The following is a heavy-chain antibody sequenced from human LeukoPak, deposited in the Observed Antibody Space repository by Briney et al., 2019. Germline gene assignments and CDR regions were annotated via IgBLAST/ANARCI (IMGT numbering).Heavy chain of an antibody. CDR3: ARDYDFWSGYPQHPSYFDY. V-gene: IGHV4-34*01. Sequence: PSETLSLTCAVYGGSFSGYYWSWIRQPPGKGLEWIGEINHSGSTNYNPSLKSRVTISVDTSKNQFSLKLSSVTAADTAVYYCARDYDFWSGYPQHPSYFDYWGQGTLVTVSS. CDR2: INHSGST. CDR1: GGSFSGYY. J-gene: IGHJ4*02. D-gene: IGHD3-3*01.